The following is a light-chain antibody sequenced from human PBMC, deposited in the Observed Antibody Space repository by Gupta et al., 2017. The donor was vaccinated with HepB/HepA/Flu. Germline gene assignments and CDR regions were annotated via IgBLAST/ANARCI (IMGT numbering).Light chain of an antibody. V-gene: IGLV7-46*01. CDR2: DTI. CDR1: LGAVTSVHY. CDR3: MLSRSGGWV. Sequence: AVVPPEPCLTVSLGGPATLTCCSSLGAVTSVHYPYWFHHKHDQAPRTLIYDTITKHTWTPARFSGSRLRGKAPTTLAAAQDEDEDYYCCMLSRSGGWVFGGGTKLTVL. J-gene: IGLJ3*02.